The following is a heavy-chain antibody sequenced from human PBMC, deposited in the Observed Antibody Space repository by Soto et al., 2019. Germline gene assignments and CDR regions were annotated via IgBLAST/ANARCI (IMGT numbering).Heavy chain of an antibody. CDR1: GGSISSSSYY. J-gene: IGHJ6*02. CDR2: IYYSGST. D-gene: IGHD2-2*01. V-gene: IGHV4-39*01. Sequence: SETLSLTCTVSGGSISSSSYYWGWIRQPPGKGLEWIGSIYYSGSTYYNPSLKSRVTISVDTSKNQFSLKLSSVTAADTAVYHCARHPLPAASYYYYGMDVWGQGTTVTVSS. CDR3: ARHPLPAASYYYYGMDV.